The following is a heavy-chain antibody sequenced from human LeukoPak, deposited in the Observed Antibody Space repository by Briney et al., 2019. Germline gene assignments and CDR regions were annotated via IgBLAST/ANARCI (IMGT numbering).Heavy chain of an antibody. Sequence: PGGSLRLSCSASGFTFSSYAMHWVRQAPGKGLEFLSSISNSGGSTYYADSMKGRFTISRDNSKNTLYLQMSSLRAEDTAVYYCVKGSESYCDSKSDYWGQGTLVTVSS. CDR3: VKGSESYCDSKSDY. CDR2: ISNSGGST. CDR1: GFTFSSYA. J-gene: IGHJ4*02. V-gene: IGHV3-64D*09. D-gene: IGHD2/OR15-2a*01.